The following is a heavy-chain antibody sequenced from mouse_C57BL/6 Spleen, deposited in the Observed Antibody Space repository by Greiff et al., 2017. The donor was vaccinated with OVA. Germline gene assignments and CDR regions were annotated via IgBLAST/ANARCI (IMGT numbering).Heavy chain of an antibody. CDR2: INPNNGGT. D-gene: IGHD1-1*01. J-gene: IGHJ2*01. Sequence: VQLQQSGPELVKPGASVKMSCKASGYTFTDYNMHWVKQSHGKSLEWIGYINPNNGGTSYNQKFKGKATLTVNKSSSTAYRELRSLTSEDSAVYYCARERNYYGSSYGYWGQGTTLTVSS. CDR1: GYTFTDYN. V-gene: IGHV1-22*01. CDR3: ARERNYYGSSYGY.